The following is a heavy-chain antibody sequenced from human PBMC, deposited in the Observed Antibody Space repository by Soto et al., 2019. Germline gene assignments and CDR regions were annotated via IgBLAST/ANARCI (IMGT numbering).Heavy chain of an antibody. CDR2: MNPNSGNT. Sequence: QVQLVQSGAEVKKPGASVKVSCKASGYTFTSYDITWVRQATGQGLEWMGWMNPNSGNTGYAQKFQGRVTMTRNTSISTSYMALSSLGSEDTATYYCAGGFEWSGSLDPWGQGTLVTVSP. V-gene: IGHV1-8*01. CDR1: GYTFTSYD. D-gene: IGHD3-3*01. CDR3: AGGFEWSGSLDP. J-gene: IGHJ5*02.